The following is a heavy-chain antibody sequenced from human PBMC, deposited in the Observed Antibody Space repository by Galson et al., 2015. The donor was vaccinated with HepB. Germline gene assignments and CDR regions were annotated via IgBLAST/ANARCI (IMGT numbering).Heavy chain of an antibody. J-gene: IGHJ4*02. CDR3: ARGRRCTTSTCFGGGDY. Sequence: SLRLSCAASGFTFSSYSMNWVRQGPGKGLEWVSSISTSGSYIYYADSVQGRFTISRDNAKHSLYLQMNSLRAEDTAIYYCARGRRCTTSTCFGGGDYWGQGTLVTVSS. D-gene: IGHD2-2*01. V-gene: IGHV3-21*04. CDR1: GFTFSSYS. CDR2: ISTSGSYI.